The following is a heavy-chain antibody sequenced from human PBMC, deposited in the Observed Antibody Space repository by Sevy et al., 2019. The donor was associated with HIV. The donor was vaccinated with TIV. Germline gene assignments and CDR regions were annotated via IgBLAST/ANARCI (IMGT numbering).Heavy chain of an antibody. J-gene: IGHJ4*02. V-gene: IGHV4-59*01. D-gene: IGHD1-26*01. Sequence: SETLSLTCTVSGGSISSYYRSWIRQPPGKGLEWIGYIYYSGSTNYNPSLKSRVTISVDTSKNQFSLKLSAVTAADTAVYYCARGDLLRTPGSPFDYWGQGTLVTVSS. CDR1: GGSISSYY. CDR3: ARGDLLRTPGSPFDY. CDR2: IYYSGST.